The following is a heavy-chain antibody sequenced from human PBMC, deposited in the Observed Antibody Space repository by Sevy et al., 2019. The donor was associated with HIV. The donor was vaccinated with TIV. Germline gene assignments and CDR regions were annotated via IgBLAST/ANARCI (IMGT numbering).Heavy chain of an antibody. CDR2: IKQDGSEK. V-gene: IGHV3-7*01. CDR3: ARAGYGGSKVYYSDY. J-gene: IGHJ4*02. D-gene: IGHD4-17*01. CDR1: GFTFSSYW. Sequence: GGSLRLSCAASGFTFSSYWMSWVRQAPGKGLEWVANIKQDGSEKYYVDSVKGRFTISRDNAKNSLYLQMNSLRAEDTAVYYCARAGYGGSKVYYSDYWGQGTLVTVSS.